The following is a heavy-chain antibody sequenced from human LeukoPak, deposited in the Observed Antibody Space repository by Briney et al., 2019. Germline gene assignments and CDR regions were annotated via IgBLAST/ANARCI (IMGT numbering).Heavy chain of an antibody. V-gene: IGHV6-1*01. CDR3: ARRLTQYDCFDP. CDR2: TYYRSTGYN. CDR1: GDSVSINSVT. Sequence: SQTLSLTCAISGDSVSINSVTWNWIRQSPSRVLEWLGRTYYRSTGYNDYAVSVRGRITVNPDTSKNQFSLHLNSVTPEDTAVYYCARRLTQYDCFDPWGQGILVTVSS. J-gene: IGHJ5*02. D-gene: IGHD2-2*01.